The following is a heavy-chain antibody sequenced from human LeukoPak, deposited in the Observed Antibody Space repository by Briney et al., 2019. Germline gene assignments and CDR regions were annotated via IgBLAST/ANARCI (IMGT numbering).Heavy chain of an antibody. CDR2: IYYSGST. J-gene: IGHJ4*02. CDR3: ARDLSGSYLRGYYFDY. D-gene: IGHD1-26*01. Sequence: PSETLSLTCTVSGGSISSSSYYWGWIRQPPGKGLEWIGSIYYSGSTYYNPSLKSRVTISVDTSKNQFSLKLSSVTAADTAVYYCARDLSGSYLRGYYFDYWGQGTLVTVSS. V-gene: IGHV4-39*07. CDR1: GGSISSSSYY.